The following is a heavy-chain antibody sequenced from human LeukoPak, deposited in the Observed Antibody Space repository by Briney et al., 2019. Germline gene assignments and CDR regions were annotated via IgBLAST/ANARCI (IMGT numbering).Heavy chain of an antibody. CDR3: ARHSNGDYLDY. J-gene: IGHJ4*02. CDR1: GGAFSGYY. V-gene: IGHV4-34*01. Sequence: SETLSLTCAVYGGAFSGYYWSWIRQPPGKGRVWIGEINYSGSTNYNPFLKSRVTISVDTSKNQFSLKLSSVTAADTAVYYCARHSNGDYLDYWGQGTLVTVSS. CDR2: INYSGST. D-gene: IGHD6-25*01.